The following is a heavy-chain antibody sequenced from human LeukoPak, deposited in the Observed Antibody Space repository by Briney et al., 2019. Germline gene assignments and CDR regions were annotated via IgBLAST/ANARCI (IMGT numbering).Heavy chain of an antibody. CDR2: INQDGSGK. Sequence: GGSLSLSCVASGFTSSRYWRSWVRQAPGKGLEWVASINQDGSGKYYVDSMRGRFTVSKANDKTSLFLQMNSLSAEDTGVYDCARLFGGVTTYDYWGQGTLVTVSS. J-gene: IGHJ4*02. D-gene: IGHD4-17*01. CDR1: GFTSSRYW. CDR3: ARLFGGVTTYDY. V-gene: IGHV3-7*01.